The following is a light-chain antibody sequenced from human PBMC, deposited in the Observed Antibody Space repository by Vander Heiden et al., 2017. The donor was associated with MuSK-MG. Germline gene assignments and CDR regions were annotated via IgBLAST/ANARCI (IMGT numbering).Light chain of an antibody. CDR1: QSISGN. J-gene: IGKJ1*01. CDR2: RAS. Sequence: EIVMTQSPGTLSVSPEERATLPCRASQSISGNLAWYQQTPGQAPRLHIYRASTRATRIPARCSGGGSAPEFPLTVSRLPSDVFVVYYCQQYESWPRTFGQGTKVEIK. CDR3: QQYESWPRT. V-gene: IGKV3-15*01.